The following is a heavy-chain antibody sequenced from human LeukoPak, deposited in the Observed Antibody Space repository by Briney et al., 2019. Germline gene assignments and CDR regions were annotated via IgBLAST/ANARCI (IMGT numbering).Heavy chain of an antibody. CDR1: GYSISSGYY. V-gene: IGHV4-38-2*02. Sequence: SETLSLTCSVSGYSISSGYYWDWIRQPPGKGLEWIASIYHSGKSYYNPSLESRVTISVDTSKNQFSLKLSSVTAADTAVYYCARGGLYSNYAGWGQGTLVTVSS. CDR3: ARGGLYSNYAG. CDR2: IYHSGKS. J-gene: IGHJ4*02. D-gene: IGHD4-11*01.